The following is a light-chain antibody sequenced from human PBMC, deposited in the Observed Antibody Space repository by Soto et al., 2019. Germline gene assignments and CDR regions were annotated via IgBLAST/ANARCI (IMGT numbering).Light chain of an antibody. Sequence: QSVLTQSASASGTPGQRVTISCSGSRSNIGTDTVNWYQQLPGTAPTLLIYRNHQRPSGVPDRFSGSKSGTSASLAISGPQSEDEADYYCAAWDDSLRAVVFGGGTKLTVL. CDR2: RNH. V-gene: IGLV1-44*01. CDR1: RSNIGTDT. J-gene: IGLJ2*01. CDR3: AAWDDSLRAVV.